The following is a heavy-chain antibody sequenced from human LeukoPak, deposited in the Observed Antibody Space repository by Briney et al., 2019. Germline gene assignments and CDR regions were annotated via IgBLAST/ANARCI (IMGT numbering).Heavy chain of an antibody. D-gene: IGHD5-18*01. CDR2: INPSGGST. Sequence: ASVKVSCKASGYTFTSYYMHWVRQAPGQGLEWMGIINPSGGSTSYAQKFQGRVTMTRDTSTNTVYMELSSLRSEDTAVYYCARPGIQLWLSHWGQGTLVTVSS. CDR1: GYTFTSYY. J-gene: IGHJ4*02. V-gene: IGHV1-46*01. CDR3: ARPGIQLWLSH.